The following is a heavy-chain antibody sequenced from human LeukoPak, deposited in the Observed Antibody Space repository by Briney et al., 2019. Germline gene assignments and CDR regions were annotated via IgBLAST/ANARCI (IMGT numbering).Heavy chain of an antibody. CDR2: IIPIFGTA. V-gene: IGHV1-69*06. J-gene: IGHJ4*02. D-gene: IGHD3-16*02. CDR3: ARGSLYDYVWGSYLFDY. Sequence: ASVKVSCKASGYTFTSYGISWVRQAPGQGLEWMGGIIPIFGTANYAQKFQGRVTITADKSTSTAYMELSSLRSEDTAVYYCARGSLYDYVWGSYLFDYWGQGTLVTVSS. CDR1: GYTFTSYG.